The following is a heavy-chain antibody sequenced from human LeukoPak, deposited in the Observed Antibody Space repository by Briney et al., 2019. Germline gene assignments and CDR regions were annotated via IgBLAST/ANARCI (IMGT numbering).Heavy chain of an antibody. CDR1: GFTFRNYM. CDR2: ILEDGTIQ. Sequence: PGRSLRLYCAASGFTFRNYMMHWVRQAPGQGLDWVAVILEDGTIQHYADSVKGRFTISRDNSRTTVFLQMNSLRGEDTAIYYCARVQGGGFRTADFWGQGTLVTVSS. D-gene: IGHD3-10*01. V-gene: IGHV3-30*04. CDR3: ARVQGGGFRTADF. J-gene: IGHJ4*02.